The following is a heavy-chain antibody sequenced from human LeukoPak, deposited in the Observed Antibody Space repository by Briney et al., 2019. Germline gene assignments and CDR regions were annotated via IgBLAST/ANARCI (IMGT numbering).Heavy chain of an antibody. CDR2: ISGSGSST. Sequence: GGALRLSCAASGFTFSSYAMSWVRQAPGRGLEWVSPISGSGSSTYYADSVKGGFTLSRENSKKTLYLKRNSLRAVDTAVYYCAKGVAEASPYYFDYWGQETLVTVSS. D-gene: IGHD6-25*01. J-gene: IGHJ4*02. CDR1: GFTFSSYA. CDR3: AKGVAEASPYYFDY. V-gene: IGHV3-23*01.